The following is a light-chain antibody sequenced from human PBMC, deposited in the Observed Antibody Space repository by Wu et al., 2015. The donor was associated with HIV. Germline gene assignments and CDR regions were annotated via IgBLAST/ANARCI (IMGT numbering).Light chain of an antibody. J-gene: IGKJ3*01. V-gene: IGKV3-15*01. CDR2: GAS. CDR3: QHYHNWPPSFT. CDR1: QSVSSN. Sequence: EIVMTQSPATLSVSPGERATLSCRASQSVSSNLAWYQQKPGQAPRLLISGASTRATGIPARFSGSGSGTEFTLTINSLQSEDFAVYYCQHYHNWPPSFTSGPGTKWMS.